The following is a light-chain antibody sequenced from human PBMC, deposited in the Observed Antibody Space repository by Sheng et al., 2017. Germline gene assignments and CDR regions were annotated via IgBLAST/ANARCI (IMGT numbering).Light chain of an antibody. Sequence: AIRITQSPSSLSASTGDRVTITCRASQGISSYLAWYQQKPGKAPKLLIYAASTLQSGVPSRFSGSGSGTDFTFTISSLQPEDVATYYCQHYDSLSLTFGGGTRVXLK. CDR2: AAS. CDR1: QGISSY. V-gene: IGKV1-8*01. J-gene: IGKJ4*01. CDR3: QHYDSLSLT.